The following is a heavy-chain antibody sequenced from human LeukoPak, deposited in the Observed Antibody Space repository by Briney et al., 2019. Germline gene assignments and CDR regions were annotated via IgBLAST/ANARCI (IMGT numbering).Heavy chain of an antibody. CDR2: ICPADSDT. CDR1: GYAFTTNW. D-gene: IGHD1-26*01. V-gene: IGHV5-51*01. J-gene: IGHJ4*02. Sequence: GAALQIFCKGSGYAFTTNWIGWVRQMPGKGLEGMGIICPADSDTRYSPYFQRQVTISADKSISTAYLQSNSLKASDTAMYYCARPGYSGSLEYWGQGTLVTVSS. CDR3: ARPGYSGSLEY.